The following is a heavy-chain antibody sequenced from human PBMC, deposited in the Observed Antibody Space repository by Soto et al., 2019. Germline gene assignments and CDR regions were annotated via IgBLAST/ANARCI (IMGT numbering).Heavy chain of an antibody. CDR2: IYYSGST. J-gene: IGHJ4*02. V-gene: IGHV4-59*01. Sequence: QVQLQESGPGLVKPSETLSLTCTVSGGSISSYYWSWIRQPPGKGLEWIGYIYYSGSTNYNPSLRSRVTISGDTSKNRFPLKLSSVTAADTAVYYCARGSDAMGWLQGGGYYFDYWGQGTLVTVSS. CDR3: ARGSDAMGWLQGGGYYFDY. D-gene: IGHD5-12*01. CDR1: GGSISSYY.